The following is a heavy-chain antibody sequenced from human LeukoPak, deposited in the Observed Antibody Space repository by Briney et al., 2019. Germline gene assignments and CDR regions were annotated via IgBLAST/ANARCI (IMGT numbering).Heavy chain of an antibody. V-gene: IGHV5-51*01. J-gene: IGHJ4*02. D-gene: IGHD2-15*01. Sequence: GESLKISCKGSGYSFISYWIGWVRQMPGKGLEWMGIIYPGDSDTRYSPSFQGQVTISADKSISTAYLQWSSLKASDTAMYYCARHRYCSGGSCYSFDYWGQGTLVTVSS. CDR2: IYPGDSDT. CDR3: ARHRYCSGGSCYSFDY. CDR1: GYSFISYW.